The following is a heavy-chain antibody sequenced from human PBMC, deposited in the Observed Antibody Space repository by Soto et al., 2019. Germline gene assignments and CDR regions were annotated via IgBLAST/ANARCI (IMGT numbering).Heavy chain of an antibody. J-gene: IGHJ4*02. Sequence: QLQLQESGPGLVKPSETLSLTCTVSGGSISSSSYYWGWIRQPPGKGLEWIGSIYYSGSTYYNPSLKSRVTISVDTSKNQFSLKLSSVTAADTAGDYYARHVHCSSTSCSGLFDYWGQGTLVTVSS. CDR3: ARHVHCSSTSCSGLFDY. CDR2: IYYSGST. D-gene: IGHD2-2*01. V-gene: IGHV4-39*01. CDR1: GGSISSSSYY.